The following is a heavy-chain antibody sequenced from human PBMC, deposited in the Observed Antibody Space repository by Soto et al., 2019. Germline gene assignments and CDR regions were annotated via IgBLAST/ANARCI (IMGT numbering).Heavy chain of an antibody. CDR3: ARGLGDYYESGTYYIRHLFDP. V-gene: IGHV1-69*04. J-gene: IGHJ5*02. CDR2: IIPMLGVT. Sequence: GASVKVSCKASGGTFSRYSISWVRQAPGQGFEWMGRIIPMLGVTNYAQKFQGRVTIIADKSTSTAYMDLSSLRSEDTAVYYCARGLGDYYESGTYYIRHLFDPWGQGTLVTVSS. D-gene: IGHD3-10*01. CDR1: GGTFSRYS.